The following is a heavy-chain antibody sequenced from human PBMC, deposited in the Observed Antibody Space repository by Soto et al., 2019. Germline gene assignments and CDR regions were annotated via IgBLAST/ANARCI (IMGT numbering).Heavy chain of an antibody. CDR3: ARDIGFDYVN. CDR1: GFNVLGYW. Sequence: GGSLRPSFAVSGFNVLGYWMSGVRQAPGKGLEWVASIKDDGSEIYYLQSVRGRFSISRDSAGNALHLTMNYLSAEDTGVYFCARDIGFDYVNWGQGTLVTVSS. D-gene: IGHD3-16*01. V-gene: IGHV3-7*01. CDR2: IKDDGSEI. J-gene: IGHJ4*02.